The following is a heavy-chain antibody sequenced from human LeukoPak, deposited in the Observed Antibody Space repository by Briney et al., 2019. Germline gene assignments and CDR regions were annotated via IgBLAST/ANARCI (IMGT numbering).Heavy chain of an antibody. D-gene: IGHD1-26*01. V-gene: IGHV4-34*01. Sequence: PSETLSLTCTVSGGSMSSYYWSWIRQPPGKGPDWIGEINHSGSTNYNPSLKSRVTISVDTSKNQFSLKLSSVTAADTAVYYCARRRRIVGATPGAFDIWGQGTMVTVSS. CDR3: ARRRRIVGATPGAFDI. CDR1: GGSMSSYY. J-gene: IGHJ3*02. CDR2: INHSGST.